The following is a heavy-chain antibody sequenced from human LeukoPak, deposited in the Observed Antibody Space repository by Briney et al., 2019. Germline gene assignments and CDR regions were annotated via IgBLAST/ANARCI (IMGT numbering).Heavy chain of an antibody. D-gene: IGHD3-10*01. J-gene: IGHJ4*02. Sequence: GGSLRLSCAASGFTFSSFAMSWVRQAPGKGLEWVSAISGSGAGTDYADSVKSRFTISRDNSKNTLYLQMDGLRAEDTAVYHCAKASRGSGSYSFDYWGQGTLVTVSS. V-gene: IGHV3-23*01. CDR2: ISGSGAGT. CDR3: AKASRGSGSYSFDY. CDR1: GFTFSSFA.